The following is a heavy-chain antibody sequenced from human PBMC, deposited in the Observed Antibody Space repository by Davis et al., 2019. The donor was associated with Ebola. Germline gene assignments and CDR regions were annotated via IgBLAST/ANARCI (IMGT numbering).Heavy chain of an antibody. J-gene: IGHJ4*02. CDR2: ISSSSSYT. V-gene: IGHV3-11*06. D-gene: IGHD2-8*01. CDR1: GFTFSDYY. CDR3: ARGTKNY. Sequence: GESLKISCVASGFTFSDYYMGWIRQAPGKGLEWVSYISSSSSYTNYADSVKGRFTISRDDAKNSLYLQMNSLRAEDTAVYYCARGTKNYWGQGTLVTVSS.